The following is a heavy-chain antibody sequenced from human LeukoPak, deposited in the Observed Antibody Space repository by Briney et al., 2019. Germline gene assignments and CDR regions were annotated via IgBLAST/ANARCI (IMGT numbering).Heavy chain of an antibody. V-gene: IGHV3-74*01. CDR3: TRVSTGTSGGWEY. CDR1: GFPFVSYW. Sequence: GGPLILSCAASGFPFVSYWIHWFRQAPGKGLLWVSRINGDGTNRDYADSVRGRFAISRDNAKNTVYLQMNSLGGEDTAVYYCTRVSTGTSGGWEYWGQGTLVTVSS. J-gene: IGHJ4*02. D-gene: IGHD1-1*01. CDR2: INGDGTNR.